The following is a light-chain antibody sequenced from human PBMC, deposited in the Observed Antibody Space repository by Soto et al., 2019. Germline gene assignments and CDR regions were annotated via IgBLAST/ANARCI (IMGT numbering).Light chain of an antibody. J-gene: IGLJ2*01. Sequence: QSALTQPASVSVSPGQSITISCTGTSSDVGGYNYVSWYQQHPGKAPNLMIYDVSNRPSGHSTRFSGSKSGNTASLTIHGLQAEDEADYYCSSYTSSSTVVFGGRKKLTVL. CDR3: SSYTSSSTVV. V-gene: IGLV2-14*01. CDR1: SSDVGGYNY. CDR2: DVS.